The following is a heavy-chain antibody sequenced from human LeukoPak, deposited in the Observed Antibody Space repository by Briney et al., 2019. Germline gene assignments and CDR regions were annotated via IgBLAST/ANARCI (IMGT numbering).Heavy chain of an antibody. CDR3: ARGRGVVVPAAPTGDPFDI. CDR2: INPSGGST. V-gene: IGHV1-46*01. J-gene: IGHJ3*02. D-gene: IGHD2-2*01. Sequence: ASVKVSCKASGYTFTSYYMHWVRQAPGQGLEWMGIINPSGGSTSYAQKFQGRVTMTRDTSTSTVYMELSSLTSEDTAVYYCARGRGVVVPAAPTGDPFDIWGQGTTVTVSS. CDR1: GYTFTSYY.